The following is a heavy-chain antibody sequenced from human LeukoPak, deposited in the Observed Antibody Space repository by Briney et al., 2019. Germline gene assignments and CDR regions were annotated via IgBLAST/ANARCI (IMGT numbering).Heavy chain of an antibody. D-gene: IGHD3-3*01. J-gene: IGHJ5*02. Sequence: PSETLSLTCAVYGGSFSGYYWSWIRQPPGKGLEWIGEINHSGSTNYNPSLKSRVTISVDTSKNQFSLKLSSVTAADTAVYYCARERSEWLLSRWFDPWGQGTLVTVSS. V-gene: IGHV4-34*01. CDR2: INHSGST. CDR1: GGSFSGYY. CDR3: ARERSEWLLSRWFDP.